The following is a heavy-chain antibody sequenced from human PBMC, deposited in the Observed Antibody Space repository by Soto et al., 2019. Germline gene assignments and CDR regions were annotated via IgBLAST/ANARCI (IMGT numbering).Heavy chain of an antibody. CDR2: INHSGST. D-gene: IGHD2-21*02. J-gene: IGHJ4*02. CDR3: ARQRTSVVTQAYFDV. V-gene: IGHV4-34*01. CDR1: GGSFSGYY. Sequence: SETLSLTCAVYGGSFSGYYWSWIRQPPGKGLEWIGEINHSGSTNYNPSLKSRVTMSVDTSKNQFSLKLSSVTAADTGVYFCARQRTSVVTQAYFDVWGPGSLVT.